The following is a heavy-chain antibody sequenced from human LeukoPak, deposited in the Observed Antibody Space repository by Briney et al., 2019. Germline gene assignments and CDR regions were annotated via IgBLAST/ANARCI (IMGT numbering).Heavy chain of an antibody. CDR1: GGTFSSYA. CDR3: ARDYRPITMIALSDYYYYMDV. J-gene: IGHJ6*03. Sequence: PVASVKVSCKASGGTFSSYAISWVRQAPGQGLEWMGGIIPIFGTANYAQKFQGRVTITADKSTSTAYMELSSLRSEDTAVYYCARDYRPITMIALSDYYYYMDVWGKGTTVTVSS. CDR2: IIPIFGTA. D-gene: IGHD3-22*01. V-gene: IGHV1-69*06.